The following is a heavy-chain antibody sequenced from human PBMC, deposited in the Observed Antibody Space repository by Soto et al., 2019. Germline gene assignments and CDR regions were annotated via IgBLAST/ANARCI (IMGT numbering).Heavy chain of an antibody. CDR1: GFRFSNYC. D-gene: IGHD1-1*01. V-gene: IGHV3-74*01. Sequence: XVSLRLSFAASGFRFSNYCMHWVRQVPGKGLVWVSRISGDGSSTHYADFAKGRFTISRDNAKNTVYLQMNSLRVEDTAVYYCARTDWNGGYCDFWGQGILVTVSS. J-gene: IGHJ4*02. CDR2: ISGDGSST. CDR3: ARTDWNGGYCDF.